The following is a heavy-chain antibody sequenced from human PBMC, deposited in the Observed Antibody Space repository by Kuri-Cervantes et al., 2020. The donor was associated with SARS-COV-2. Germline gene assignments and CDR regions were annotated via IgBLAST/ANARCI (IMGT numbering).Heavy chain of an antibody. V-gene: IGHV4-59*12. Sequence: SETLSLTCTVSGVSISSYYWSWIRQPPGKGLEWIGYIYYSGSTNYNPSLKSRVTISVDTSKNQFSLKLSSVTAADTAVYYCARVDYYGSGSYYKGAFDIWGQGTMVTVSS. CDR2: IYYSGST. J-gene: IGHJ3*02. CDR1: GVSISSYY. D-gene: IGHD3-10*01. CDR3: ARVDYYGSGSYYKGAFDI.